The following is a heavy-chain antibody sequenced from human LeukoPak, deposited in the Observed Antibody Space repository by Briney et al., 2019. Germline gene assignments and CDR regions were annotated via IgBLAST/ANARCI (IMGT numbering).Heavy chain of an antibody. J-gene: IGHJ5*02. Sequence: GASVKVSCKASGYTFTSYGISWVRQAPGQGLEWMGWISAYNGNTNYAQKLQGRVTMTRDTSTSTVYMELSSLRSEDTAVYYCARDRSIAARRGLDPWGQGTLVTVSS. CDR3: ARDRSIAARRGLDP. D-gene: IGHD6-6*01. CDR2: ISAYNGNT. V-gene: IGHV1-18*01. CDR1: GYTFTSYG.